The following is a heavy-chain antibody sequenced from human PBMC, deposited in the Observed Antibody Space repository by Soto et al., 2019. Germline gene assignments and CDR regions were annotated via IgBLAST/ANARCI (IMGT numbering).Heavy chain of an antibody. V-gene: IGHV3-64D*06. CDR3: VKDLGVLDPYWYFDL. CDR1: GFTVSCHA. J-gene: IGHJ2*01. Sequence: LRLSCSAFGFTVSCHAMHWLRQAPGKGLEYVSAISSNGGSTYYADSVKGRFTISRDNSKNTLYLQMSSLRAEDTVVYYCVKDLGVLDPYWYFDLWGRGTLVTV. D-gene: IGHD2-8*02. CDR2: ISSNGGST.